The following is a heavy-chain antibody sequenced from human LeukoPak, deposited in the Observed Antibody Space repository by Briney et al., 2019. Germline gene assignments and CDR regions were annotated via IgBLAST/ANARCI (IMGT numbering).Heavy chain of an antibody. CDR3: AKGSSSARPYYFDY. CDR1: GFTFSSYV. CDR2: ITGNSDST. J-gene: IGHJ4*02. V-gene: IGHV3-23*01. D-gene: IGHD6-25*01. Sequence: GGSLGLSCAASGFTFSSYVMSWVRQAPGKGLEWVSAITGNSDSTYYADSVKGRFTIPRDNSKNTLYLQMNSLRVEDTAVYFCAKGSSSARPYYFDYWGQGTLVTVSS.